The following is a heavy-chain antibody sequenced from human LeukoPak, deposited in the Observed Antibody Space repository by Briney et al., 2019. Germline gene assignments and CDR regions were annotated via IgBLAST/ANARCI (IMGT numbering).Heavy chain of an antibody. CDR2: IYYSGST. Sequence: SETLSLTCTVSGGSISSYYWGWIRQPPGKGLEWIGSIYYSGSTYYNPSLKSRVTISVDTSKNQFSLKLSSVTAADTAVYYCARDGYSSGWYYYYYMDVWGKGTTVTASS. CDR3: ARDGYSSGWYYYYYMDV. CDR1: GGSISSYY. J-gene: IGHJ6*03. V-gene: IGHV4-39*07. D-gene: IGHD6-19*01.